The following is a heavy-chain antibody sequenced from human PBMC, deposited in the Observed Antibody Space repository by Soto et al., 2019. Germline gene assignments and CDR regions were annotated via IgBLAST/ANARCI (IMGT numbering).Heavy chain of an antibody. CDR2: IYYSGST. D-gene: IGHD3-10*01. V-gene: IGHV4-59*01. CDR3: ARSPMVRGVIDY. CDR1: GGSISSYY. Sequence: SETLSLTCTVSGGSISSYYWSWIRQPPGKGLEWIGYIYYSGSTNYNPSLKSRVTISVDTSKNQFSLKLSSVTAADTAVYYCARSPMVRGVIDYWGQGTLVTVSS. J-gene: IGHJ4*02.